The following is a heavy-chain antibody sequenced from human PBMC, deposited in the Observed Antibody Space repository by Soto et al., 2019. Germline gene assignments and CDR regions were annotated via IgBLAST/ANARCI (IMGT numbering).Heavy chain of an antibody. CDR3: ARLVASETGYGMDV. D-gene: IGHD2-15*01. CDR1: GFIFNSHN. Sequence: PVGSLRLSCAASGFIFNSHNMNWVRQAPVKGLEWVSSITGSSSSIFYADSVKVRFTISRDNAKNSLYLQMNSLRAEDTAVYYCARLVASETGYGMDVWGQGTTVTVSS. V-gene: IGHV3-21*01. CDR2: ITGSSSSI. J-gene: IGHJ6*02.